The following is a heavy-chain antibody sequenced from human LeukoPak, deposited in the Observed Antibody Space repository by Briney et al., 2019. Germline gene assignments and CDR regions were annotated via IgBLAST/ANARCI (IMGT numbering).Heavy chain of an antibody. J-gene: IGHJ4*02. CDR1: GGSLSSHY. Sequence: PSETLSLTCTVSGGSLSSHYWSWIRQPPGKGLELIGHIYYTGTTYYNPSLNSRVTISLDTSRNQFSLRLTSVTAADTAVYYCARFSSHRSTASCYLTYWGQGTLVTVSS. D-gene: IGHD2-2*01. V-gene: IGHV4-59*11. CDR3: ARFSSHRSTASCYLTY. CDR2: IYYTGTT.